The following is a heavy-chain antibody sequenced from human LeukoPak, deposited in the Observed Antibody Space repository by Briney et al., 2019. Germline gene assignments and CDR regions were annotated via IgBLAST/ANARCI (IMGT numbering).Heavy chain of an antibody. CDR2: IYPGGSET. CDR3: ARASRDGYNQNFDH. D-gene: IGHD5-24*01. J-gene: IGHJ4*02. CDR1: GYSFSSYW. V-gene: IGHV5-51*01. Sequence: GESLKISCKGLGYSFSSYWNAWVRQRPGKGLEWMGIIYPGGSETRYDPSFQGQVTISADSSTSTAYLQWSSLRASDTAMYYCARASRDGYNQNFDHWGQGTLLTVSS.